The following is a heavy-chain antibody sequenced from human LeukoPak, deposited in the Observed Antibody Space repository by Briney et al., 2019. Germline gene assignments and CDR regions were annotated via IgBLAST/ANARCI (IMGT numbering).Heavy chain of an antibody. CDR3: ARHEHKAVAGDT. CDR2: IYYSGST. Sequence: SETLSLTCTVSGGSISSSRDYWAWLRQPPGKGLEWIANIYYSGSTYYSPSLKSRVTISVDTSKNQFSLKLSSVTAADTAVYYCARHEHKAVAGDTWGQGILVTVSS. CDR1: GGSISSSRDY. D-gene: IGHD6-19*01. V-gene: IGHV4-39*01. J-gene: IGHJ5*02.